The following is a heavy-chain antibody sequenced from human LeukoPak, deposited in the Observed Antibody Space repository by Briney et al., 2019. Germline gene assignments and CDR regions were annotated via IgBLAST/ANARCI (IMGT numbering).Heavy chain of an antibody. CDR1: GYTFTGYY. CDR3: AITYYYDSSGYSGWDY. CDR2: INPNSGGT. Sequence: ASVKVSFKASGYTFTGYYMHWVRQAPGQGLEWMGWINPNSGGTNYAQKFQGRVTMTRDTSISTAYMELSRLRSDDTAVYYCAITYYYDSSGYSGWDYWGQGTLVTVSS. V-gene: IGHV1-2*02. J-gene: IGHJ4*02. D-gene: IGHD3-22*01.